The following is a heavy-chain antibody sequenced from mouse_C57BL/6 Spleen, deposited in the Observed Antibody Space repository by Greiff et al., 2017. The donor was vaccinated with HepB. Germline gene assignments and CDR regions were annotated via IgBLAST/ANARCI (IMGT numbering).Heavy chain of an antibody. Sequence: QVQLQQPGAELAKPGGSVKMSCKASGYNFTSYWMNWVKQRPGQGLEWIGYINPSSGYTKYNQKFKDKATLTADKSSSTDYMQLRSLTYEDSAAYYRARWPYYGSISYYFDYWCHGPTLTVSS. D-gene: IGHD1-1*01. V-gene: IGHV1-7*01. J-gene: IGHJ2*01. CDR1: GYNFTSYW. CDR2: INPSSGYT. CDR3: ARWPYYGSISYYFDY.